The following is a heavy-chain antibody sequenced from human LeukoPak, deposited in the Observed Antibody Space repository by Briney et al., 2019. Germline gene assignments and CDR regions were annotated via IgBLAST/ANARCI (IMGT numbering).Heavy chain of an antibody. CDR1: GVSISSSSYY. CDR2: IYYSGST. Sequence: SETLSLTCTVSGVSISSSSYYWGWIRQPPGKGLEWIGSIYYSGSTNYNPSLKSRVTISVDTSKNQFSLKLSSVTAADTAVYYCARVGTGLVLYYYYGMDVWGQGTTVTVSS. J-gene: IGHJ6*02. D-gene: IGHD6-6*01. V-gene: IGHV4-39*07. CDR3: ARVGTGLVLYYYYGMDV.